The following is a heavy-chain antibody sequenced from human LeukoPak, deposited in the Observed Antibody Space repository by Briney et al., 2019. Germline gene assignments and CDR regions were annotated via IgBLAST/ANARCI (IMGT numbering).Heavy chain of an antibody. D-gene: IGHD1-26*01. Sequence: GKSLRLSCAASGFTFSSYAMHWVRQAPGKGLEWAAVISYDVSNKYYADSVKGRFTISRDNSKNTLYLQMNSLRAEDTAVYYCARDASALVGAPYFDYWGQGTLVTVSS. CDR3: ARDASALVGAPYFDY. CDR1: GFTFSSYA. V-gene: IGHV3-30*04. J-gene: IGHJ4*02. CDR2: ISYDVSNK.